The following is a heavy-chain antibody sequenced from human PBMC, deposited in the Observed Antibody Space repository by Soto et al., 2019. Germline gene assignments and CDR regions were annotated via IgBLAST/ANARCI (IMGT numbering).Heavy chain of an antibody. J-gene: IGHJ6*02. CDR1: GFTFNNYW. Sequence: PGGSLRLSCAASGFTFNNYWMLWVRQGPEKGLVWVSRINNEGEGTIYADVVKGRFTISRDNAKNTVHLQMNGLRAEDTAVYYCARGGSSGSMDVWGQGTTVTVSS. V-gene: IGHV3-74*01. CDR2: INNEGEGT. D-gene: IGHD1-26*01. CDR3: ARGGSSGSMDV.